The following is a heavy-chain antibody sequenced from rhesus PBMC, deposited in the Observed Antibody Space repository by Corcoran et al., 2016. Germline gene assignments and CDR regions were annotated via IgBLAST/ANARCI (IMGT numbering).Heavy chain of an antibody. CDR3: ARTGYYLGAFDF. CDR1: GGSISDSYR. D-gene: IGHD3-3*01. CDR2: IYGSSPST. J-gene: IGHJ3*01. Sequence: QVQLQESGPGVVKPSETRSLTCAVSGGSISDSYRWSWIRQPPGKGLEWIVYIYGSSPSTNYTPSLKSRVTISKDTSKNQFSLKLSSVTAADTAVYYCARTGYYLGAFDFWGQGLRVTVSS. V-gene: IGHV4S10*01.